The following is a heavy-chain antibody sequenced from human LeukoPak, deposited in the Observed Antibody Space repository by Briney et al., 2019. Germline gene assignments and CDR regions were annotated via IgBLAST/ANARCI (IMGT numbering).Heavy chain of an antibody. CDR1: GYTFTGYY. J-gene: IGHJ5*02. CDR3: ARDGYCSSTSCYTFDP. V-gene: IGHV1-2*02. Sequence: GASVKVSCKASGYTFTGYYMHWVRQAPGQGLEWMGWINPSSGGTNYAQKFQGRVTMTRDTSISTAYMELSRLRSDDTAVYYCARDGYCSSTSCYTFDPWGQGTLVTVSS. CDR2: INPSSGGT. D-gene: IGHD2-2*03.